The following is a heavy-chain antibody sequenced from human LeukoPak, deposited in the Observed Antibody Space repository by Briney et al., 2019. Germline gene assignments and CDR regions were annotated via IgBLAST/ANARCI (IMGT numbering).Heavy chain of an antibody. V-gene: IGHV1-18*01. CDR2: ISAYNGNT. D-gene: IGHD3-10*01. CDR1: GYTFTNYG. J-gene: IGHJ6*03. CDR3: AKMMVGVSSSYYYMDV. Sequence: GASVKVSCKASGYTFTNYGIAWMRQAPGQGLEWMGWISAYNGNTNYVERLQGRVTMTTDTSTSTAYMELRSLSSDDTAVYYCAKMMVGVSSSYYYMDVWGKGTTVTVSS.